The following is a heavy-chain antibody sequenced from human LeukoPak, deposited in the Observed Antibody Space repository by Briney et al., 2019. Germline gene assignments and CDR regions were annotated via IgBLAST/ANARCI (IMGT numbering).Heavy chain of an antibody. Sequence: QPGGSLRLSCAASGFTFSSYEMNWVRQAPGKGLEWVSYISSSGSTIYYADSVKGRFTISRDNAKNSLYLQMNSLRAEDTAVYYCAREKGYGSGSSSYYYYGMNVWGKGTTVTVSS. CDR2: ISSSGSTI. CDR1: GFTFSSYE. CDR3: AREKGYGSGSSSYYYYGMNV. D-gene: IGHD3-10*01. J-gene: IGHJ6*04. V-gene: IGHV3-48*03.